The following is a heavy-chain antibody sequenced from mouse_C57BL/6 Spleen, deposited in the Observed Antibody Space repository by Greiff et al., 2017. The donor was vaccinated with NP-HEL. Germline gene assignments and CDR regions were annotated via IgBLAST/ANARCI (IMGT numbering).Heavy chain of an antibody. V-gene: IGHV10-3*01. D-gene: IGHD2-4*01. Sequence: EVMLVESGGGLVQPKGSLKLSCAASGFTFNTYAMHWVRQAPGKGLEWVARIRSKSSNYATYYADSVKDRFTISRDDSQSMLYLQMNNLKTEDTAMYYCVSYYDYTRDYAMDYWGQGTSVTVSS. CDR3: VSYYDYTRDYAMDY. J-gene: IGHJ4*01. CDR1: GFTFNTYA. CDR2: IRSKSSNYAT.